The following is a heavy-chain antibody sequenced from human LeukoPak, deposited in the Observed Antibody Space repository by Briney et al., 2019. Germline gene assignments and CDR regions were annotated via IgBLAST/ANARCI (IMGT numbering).Heavy chain of an antibody. Sequence: GSSVKVSCKASGGTFSSYTISWVRQAPGQGLEWMGRIIPILGIANYAQKFQGRVTITADKSTSTAYMELSSLRSEDTAAYYCARVRGIMITFGGAAAFDPWGQGTLVTVSS. J-gene: IGHJ5*02. D-gene: IGHD3-16*01. V-gene: IGHV1-69*02. CDR2: IIPILGIA. CDR3: ARVRGIMITFGGAAAFDP. CDR1: GGTFSSYT.